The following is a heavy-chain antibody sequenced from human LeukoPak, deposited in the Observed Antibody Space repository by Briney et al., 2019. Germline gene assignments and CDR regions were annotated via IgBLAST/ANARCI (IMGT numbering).Heavy chain of an antibody. D-gene: IGHD3-3*01. CDR1: GGSISSSSYY. CDR3: ARHPPGGYDFWSDYLRYYYYYYMDV. J-gene: IGHJ6*03. Sequence: SETLSLTCTVSGGSISSSSYYWGWIRQPPGKGLEWIGSIYYSGSTYYNPSLKSRVTISVDTSKNQFSLKLSSVTAADTAVYYCARHPPGGYDFWSDYLRYYYYYYMDVWGKGTTVTVSS. V-gene: IGHV4-39*01. CDR2: IYYSGST.